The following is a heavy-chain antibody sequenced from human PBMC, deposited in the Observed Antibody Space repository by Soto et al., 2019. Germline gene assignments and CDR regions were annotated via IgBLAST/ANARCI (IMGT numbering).Heavy chain of an antibody. CDR3: ARAPGNERLDY. CDR1: GAYVNTGGYY. Sequence: QVQLQESGPGLVKPSQTLSLTCTVSGAYVNTGGYYWSWVRQYPGKGLEWIGYIYHSGDTYYNPSLKSRLTISVDTSKNNFSLSLSSVTVEDTAVYYCARAPGNERLDYWGQGTLVIVSS. D-gene: IGHD1-1*01. CDR2: IYHSGDT. V-gene: IGHV4-31*03. J-gene: IGHJ4*02.